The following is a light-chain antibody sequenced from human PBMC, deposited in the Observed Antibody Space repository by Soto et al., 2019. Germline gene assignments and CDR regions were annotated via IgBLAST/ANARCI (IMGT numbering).Light chain of an antibody. Sequence: EIVMTQSPATLSVSPGERATLSCRASQSVSSNLAWYQQQPGQAPRLLIYGASTRATGIPARFSGSGSGTEFTLTISSLQAEDFVVYYCQQYNNWPLWTFGQGTKVEIK. CDR1: QSVSSN. J-gene: IGKJ1*01. CDR2: GAS. V-gene: IGKV3-15*01. CDR3: QQYNNWPLWT.